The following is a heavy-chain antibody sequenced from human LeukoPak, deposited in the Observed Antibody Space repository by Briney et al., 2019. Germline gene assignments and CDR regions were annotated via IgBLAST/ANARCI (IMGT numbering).Heavy chain of an antibody. CDR3: ARGPPGRIIVSSFWFDP. Sequence: ASVKVSCKASGYTFTSYDINWVRQAPGQGLEWMGWIKPNSGGIKYAQKFQGRVTMTRDTSISTAYMELNRLTSGDTAVYYCARGPPGRIIVSSFWFDPWGQGTLVTVSS. V-gene: IGHV1-2*02. D-gene: IGHD3-22*01. CDR1: GYTFTSYD. J-gene: IGHJ5*02. CDR2: IKPNSGGI.